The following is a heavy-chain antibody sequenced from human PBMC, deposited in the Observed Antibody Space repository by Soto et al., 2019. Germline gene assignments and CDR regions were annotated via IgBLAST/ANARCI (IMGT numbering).Heavy chain of an antibody. D-gene: IGHD3-3*01. CDR2: ISAYNGNT. CDR3: AREPAGYDFWSGYQTRGMDV. V-gene: IGHV1-18*01. CDR1: GYTFTSYG. J-gene: IGHJ6*02. Sequence: ASVKVSCKASGYTFTSYGISWVRQAPGQGLEWMGWISAYNGNTNYAQKLQGRVTMTTDTSTSTAYMELRSLRSDDTAVYYCAREPAGYDFWSGYQTRGMDVWGQGTMVTVSS.